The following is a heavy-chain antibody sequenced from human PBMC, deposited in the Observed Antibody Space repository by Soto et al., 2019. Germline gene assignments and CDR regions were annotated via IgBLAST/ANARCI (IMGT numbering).Heavy chain of an antibody. D-gene: IGHD5-18*01. J-gene: IGHJ3*02. V-gene: IGHV3-9*01. CDR3: AKDMGAPVDTAMVSAFDS. CDR2: ISWNSGSI. Sequence: GGALRLSCAASGFTFYDYAMHWVRPAPGKGLEWVSGISWNSGSIGYADSVKGRFTISRDNAKNSLYLQMNSLRAEDTALYYCAKDMGAPVDTAMVSAFDSWGQGTMVTFSS. CDR1: GFTFYDYA.